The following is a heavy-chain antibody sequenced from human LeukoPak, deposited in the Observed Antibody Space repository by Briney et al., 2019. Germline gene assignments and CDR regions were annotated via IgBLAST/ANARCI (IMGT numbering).Heavy chain of an antibody. V-gene: IGHV3-23*01. D-gene: IGHD3-22*01. CDR1: GFTFNSYA. Sequence: GGSLRLSCAASGFTFNSYAMSWVRQAPGKRLECGSANSGSGGSTYYADSVKGRFTISRDNSKNTMYLQMNRLRAEATAVYFCAKDPRYDSRGYYSQYFQHWGQGTLVTVSS. J-gene: IGHJ1*01. CDR3: AKDPRYDSRGYYSQYFQH. CDR2: NSGSGGST.